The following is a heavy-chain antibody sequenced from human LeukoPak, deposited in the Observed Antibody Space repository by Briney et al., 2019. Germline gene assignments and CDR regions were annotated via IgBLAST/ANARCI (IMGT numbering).Heavy chain of an antibody. Sequence: ASVKVSCKASGYTFTSYAMNWVRQAPGQGLEWMGWINTNTGNPTYAQGFTGRFVFSLDTSVSTAYLQISSLKAEDTAVYYCARERYNWNEDAFDIWGQGTMVTVSS. CDR2: INTNTGNP. J-gene: IGHJ3*02. V-gene: IGHV7-4-1*02. D-gene: IGHD1-1*01. CDR3: ARERYNWNEDAFDI. CDR1: GYTFTSYA.